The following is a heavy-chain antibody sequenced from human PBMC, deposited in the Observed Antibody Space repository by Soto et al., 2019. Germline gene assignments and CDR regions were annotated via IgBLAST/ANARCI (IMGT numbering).Heavy chain of an antibody. CDR2: INPNSGVT. CDR3: ARDLGGWPDY. Sequence: ASVKVSCKASGYTFTCYYIHWVRQAPGQGLEWMGWINPNSGVTKYSQKFQDRVTITRDTSASTAYMELSSLRSEDTAVYYCARDLGGWPDYWGQGTLVTVSS. J-gene: IGHJ4*02. D-gene: IGHD6-19*01. CDR1: GYTFTCYY. V-gene: IGHV1-2*02.